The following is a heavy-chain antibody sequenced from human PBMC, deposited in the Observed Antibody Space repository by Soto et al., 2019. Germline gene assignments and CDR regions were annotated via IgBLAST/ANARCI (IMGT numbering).Heavy chain of an antibody. CDR3: ARDLSSCGWSGYFDY. J-gene: IGHJ4*02. D-gene: IGHD6-19*01. V-gene: IGHV1-3*01. CDR1: GYTFTNYA. CDR2: INAGNGNT. Sequence: ASVKVSCKASGYTFTNYAIHWVRQAPGQRLEWMGWINAGNGNTKYSQKFQGRVTISRDTSASTAYMELSSLRSEDTAVYYCARDLSSCGWSGYFDYWGQGALVTVSS.